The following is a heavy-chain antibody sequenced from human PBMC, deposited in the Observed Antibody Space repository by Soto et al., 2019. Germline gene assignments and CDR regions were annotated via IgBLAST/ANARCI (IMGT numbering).Heavy chain of an antibody. J-gene: IGHJ5*02. CDR3: ASRPGYSSSWYGNWFDP. CDR2: INHSGST. V-gene: IGHV4-34*01. CDR1: GGSFSGYY. D-gene: IGHD6-13*01. Sequence: QVQLQQWGAGLLKPSETLSLTCAVYGGSFSGYYWSWIRQPPGKGLEWIGEINHSGSTNYNPSLKSRVTLSVDTSKNQFSLKLSSVTAADTAVYYCASRPGYSSSWYGNWFDPWGQGTLVTVSS.